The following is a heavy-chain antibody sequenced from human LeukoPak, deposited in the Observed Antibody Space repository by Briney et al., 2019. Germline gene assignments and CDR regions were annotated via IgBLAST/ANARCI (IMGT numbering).Heavy chain of an antibody. CDR2: IYPGDSDT. D-gene: IGHD3-10*01. CDR1: GYSFTSYW. J-gene: IGHJ6*03. Sequence: GESLKISCKGSGYSFTSYWIGWVRQMPGKGLEWMGIIYPGDSDTRYSPSFQGQVTISADKSISTPYLQWSSLKASDTAMYYCARHRVARGVLKNPYYYYYYMDVWGKGTTVTISS. CDR3: ARHRVARGVLKNPYYYYYYMDV. V-gene: IGHV5-51*01.